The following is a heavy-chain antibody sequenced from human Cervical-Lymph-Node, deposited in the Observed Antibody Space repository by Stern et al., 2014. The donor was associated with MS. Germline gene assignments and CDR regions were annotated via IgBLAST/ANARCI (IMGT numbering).Heavy chain of an antibody. CDR3: AKDSKMLALDY. J-gene: IGHJ4*02. D-gene: IGHD3-10*02. CDR1: GVTFSSFD. V-gene: IGHV3-30*18. Sequence: VQLVESGGGVVQPGRSLRLSCAASGVTFSSFDMHWVRQAPGKGLAWVAVISYDGSNKYYADSVKGRFTISRDNSKNTLYLQMNSLRAEDTAVYYCAKDSKMLALDYWGQGTLVTVSS. CDR2: ISYDGSNK.